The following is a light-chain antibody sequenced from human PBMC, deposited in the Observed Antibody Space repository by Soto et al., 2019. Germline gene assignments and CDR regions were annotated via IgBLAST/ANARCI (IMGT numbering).Light chain of an antibody. CDR2: DAS. J-gene: IGKJ4*01. Sequence: VLTQSPATLSLSPGERATLSCRASQSVSTYLAWYQQKPGQAPRLLIYDASNMATGIPARFSGSGSGTDVTLTISSLEPEDFAVYYCQQRINWPPVTFGGGTKVEIK. CDR3: QQRINWPPVT. CDR1: QSVSTY. V-gene: IGKV3-11*01.